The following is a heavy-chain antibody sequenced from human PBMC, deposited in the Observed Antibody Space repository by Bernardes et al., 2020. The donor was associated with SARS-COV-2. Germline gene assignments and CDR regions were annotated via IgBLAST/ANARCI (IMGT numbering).Heavy chain of an antibody. CDR3: ARRRAGGWDLDY. J-gene: IGHJ4*02. CDR1: GFTVSDSY. CDR2: IYRGGNT. D-gene: IGHD6-19*01. Sequence: GGSLRLSCAASGFTVSDSYMTWVRQAPGKGLEWVSVIYRGGNTYYADSVRGRFTISRDSSKNTLYLQMNSLRGEDTAVYYCARRRAGGWDLDYWGQGTPVTVSS. V-gene: IGHV3-66*02.